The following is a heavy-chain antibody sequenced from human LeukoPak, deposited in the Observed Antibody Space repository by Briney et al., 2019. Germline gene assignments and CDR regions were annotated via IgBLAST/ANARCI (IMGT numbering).Heavy chain of an antibody. J-gene: IGHJ5*02. CDR1: GYTFTGYY. D-gene: IGHD1-26*01. Sequence: RGPVKFSCKASGYTFTGYYMHWVRPAPGQGREWRGWINPNSGGTNYAQKFQGRVTMTRDTSISTAYMELSRLRSDDTAVYFCARDNSVGDYAWWFDPWGQGTLVTVSS. CDR2: INPNSGGT. CDR3: ARDNSVGDYAWWFDP. V-gene: IGHV1-2*02.